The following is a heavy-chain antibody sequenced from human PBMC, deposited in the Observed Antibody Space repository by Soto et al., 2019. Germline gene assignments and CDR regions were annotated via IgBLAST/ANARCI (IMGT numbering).Heavy chain of an antibody. Sequence: VQLVESGGGLVKPGGSLRLSCAASGFTFSQSWMGWVRQAPGKGLEWVARIKSETDGGTMDYAAPVEGRFAISRDDSQKTLFLQLNSLQTEDTGVYYCSTYDYIWGSHRYRSAYWGPGTLVTVSS. V-gene: IGHV3-15*01. CDR3: STYDYIWGSHRYRSAY. CDR1: GFTFSQSW. CDR2: IKSETDGGTM. D-gene: IGHD3-16*02. J-gene: IGHJ4*02.